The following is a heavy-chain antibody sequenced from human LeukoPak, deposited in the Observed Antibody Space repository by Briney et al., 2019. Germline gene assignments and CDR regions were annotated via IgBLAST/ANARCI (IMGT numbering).Heavy chain of an antibody. CDR3: ARDYYDSSGYLL. CDR1: GGSISSGSYY. V-gene: IGHV4-61*02. J-gene: IGHJ4*02. D-gene: IGHD3-22*01. CDR2: IYTSGST. Sequence: SETLSLTCTVSGGSISSGSYYWRWIRQPAGKGLEWIGRIYTSGSTNYNPSLKSRVTISVDTSKHQFSLKLSSVTAADTAVYYCARDYYDSSGYLLWGQGTLVTVSS.